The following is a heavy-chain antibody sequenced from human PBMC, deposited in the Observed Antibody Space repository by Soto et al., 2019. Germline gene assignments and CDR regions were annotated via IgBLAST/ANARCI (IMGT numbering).Heavy chain of an antibody. CDR2: IYYSGST. CDR1: GGSISSGDYY. J-gene: IGHJ4*02. Sequence: QVQLQESGPGLVKPSQTLSLTCTVSGGSISSGDYYWSWIRQPPGKGLEWIGYIYYSGSTYYNPALKSRVTLAVXTXQXXSSLKLSSVTAADTAVYYCARRCSGGSCYGVYFDYWGQGTLVTVSS. V-gene: IGHV4-30-4*01. D-gene: IGHD2-15*01. CDR3: ARRCSGGSCYGVYFDY.